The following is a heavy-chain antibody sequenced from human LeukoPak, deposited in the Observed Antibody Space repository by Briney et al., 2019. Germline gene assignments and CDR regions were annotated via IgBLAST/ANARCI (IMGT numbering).Heavy chain of an antibody. Sequence: PGGSLRLSCAASGFTFADAWMNWVRQAPGKGLEWVANIKQDGSEKYYVDSVKGRFTISRDNAKNSLYLQMNSLRAEDTAVYYCARPRGAAYYFDCWGQGTLVTVSS. CDR1: GFTFADAW. D-gene: IGHD4-17*01. CDR2: IKQDGSEK. CDR3: ARPRGAAYYFDC. J-gene: IGHJ4*02. V-gene: IGHV3-7*01.